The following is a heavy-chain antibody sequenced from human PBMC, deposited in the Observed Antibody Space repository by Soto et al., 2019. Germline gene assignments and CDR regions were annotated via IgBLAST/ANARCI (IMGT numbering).Heavy chain of an antibody. V-gene: IGHV4-34*01. D-gene: IGHD2-15*01. Sequence: QVQLQQWGAGLLKPSETLSLNCTVYGGSFSGNYWSWIRQPPGMGLEWIGEISQSGSGTNYNPSLNSRVTISVDTSKNQFSLKLSSVTAADTAMYYCARGHLPGGNTFYYDYWGQGTLVTVSS. CDR2: ISQSGSGT. CDR1: GGSFSGNY. J-gene: IGHJ4*02. CDR3: ARGHLPGGNTFYYDY.